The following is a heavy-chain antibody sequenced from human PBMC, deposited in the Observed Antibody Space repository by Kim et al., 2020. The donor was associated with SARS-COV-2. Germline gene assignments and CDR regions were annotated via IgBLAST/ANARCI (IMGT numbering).Heavy chain of an antibody. D-gene: IGHD3-10*01. Sequence: SETLSLTCSVSGGSISGYYWSWMRQSPGKGLEWIGYIFYSGGTNYNASLKSRVTISVDTSKNQLSLTLSSVTAADTAVYYCARWGSPYYGSTASTGGMDVWGQGTMVTVSS. CDR1: GGSISGYY. J-gene: IGHJ6*02. CDR2: IFYSGGT. CDR3: ARWGSPYYGSTASTGGMDV. V-gene: IGHV4-59*13.